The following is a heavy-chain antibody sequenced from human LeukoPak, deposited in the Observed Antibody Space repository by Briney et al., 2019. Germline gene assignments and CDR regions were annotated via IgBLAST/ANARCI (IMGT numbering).Heavy chain of an antibody. J-gene: IGHJ5*02. Sequence: GSLRLSCAASGFTFDDYGMSWVRQAPGKGLEWIGEINHSGSTNYNPSLKSRVTISVDTSKNQFSLKLSSVTAADTAVYYCAREGDSSSVGWFDPWGQGTLVTVSS. CDR3: AREGDSSSVGWFDP. CDR1: GFTFDDYG. CDR2: INHSGST. V-gene: IGHV4-34*01. D-gene: IGHD6-13*01.